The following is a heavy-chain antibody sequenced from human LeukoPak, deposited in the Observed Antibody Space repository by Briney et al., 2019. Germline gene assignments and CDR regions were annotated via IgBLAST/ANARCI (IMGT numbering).Heavy chain of an antibody. D-gene: IGHD3-22*01. J-gene: IGHJ3*02. V-gene: IGHV5-51*01. CDR2: IYPGDSDT. CDR1: GSTFTRYW. Sequence: GESLKISCKGSGSTFTRYWIGWVRQLPGKGLEWMGIIYPGDSDTRYSPSFQGQVTISADKSISTAYLQWSSLKASDAAMYYCARQRTYHYDSSGYYHDAFDMWGQGTMVTVSS. CDR3: ARQRTYHYDSSGYYHDAFDM.